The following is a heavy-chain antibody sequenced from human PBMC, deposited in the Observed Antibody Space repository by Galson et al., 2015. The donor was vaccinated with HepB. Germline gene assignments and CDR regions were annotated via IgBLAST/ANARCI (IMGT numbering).Heavy chain of an antibody. Sequence: ETLSLTCTVSGGSISSYYWSWIRQPPGKGLEWIGYIYNSGSSNYNPSLKSRVTISVDTSKNQFSLQLTSLTPADTAVYFCSRGGFGDFFDYWGQGTLVPVSS. CDR1: GGSISSYY. V-gene: IGHV4-59*01. CDR2: IYNSGSS. J-gene: IGHJ4*02. CDR3: SRGGFGDFFDY. D-gene: IGHD2-15*01.